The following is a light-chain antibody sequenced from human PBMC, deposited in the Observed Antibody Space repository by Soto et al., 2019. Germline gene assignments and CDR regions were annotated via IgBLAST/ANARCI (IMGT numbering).Light chain of an antibody. Sequence: QSVLTQPASLSGSPGQSITISCTGTSSDIGAYDYVSWFQQHPGKAPKLMISEVNNRPSGVSNRFSGSKSGTSASLAITGLQAEDEADYYCQSHDSSLSVLWVFGGGTKLTVL. CDR3: QSHDSSLSVLWV. CDR1: SSDIGAYDY. V-gene: IGLV2-14*01. J-gene: IGLJ3*02. CDR2: EVN.